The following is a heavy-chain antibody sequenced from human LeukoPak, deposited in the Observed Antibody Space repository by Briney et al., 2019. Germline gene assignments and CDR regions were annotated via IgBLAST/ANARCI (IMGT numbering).Heavy chain of an antibody. V-gene: IGHV4-34*01. CDR3: ARGPPAKPGTGCYYDMDV. CDR2: INHSGST. D-gene: IGHD2-2*01. J-gene: IGHJ6*02. Sequence: SETLSLTCAVYGGSFSGYYWSWIRQPPGKGLEWIGEINHSGSTNYNPSLKSRVTISVDMSKNQFSLKLSSVTAADTAVYYCARGPPAKPGTGCYYDMDVWGQGTTVTVSS. CDR1: GGSFSGYY.